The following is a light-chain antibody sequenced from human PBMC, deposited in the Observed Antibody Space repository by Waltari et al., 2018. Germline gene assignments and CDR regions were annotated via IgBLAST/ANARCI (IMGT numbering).Light chain of an antibody. CDR2: GAS. CDR3: QQYKTFPLT. V-gene: IGKV1-16*01. Sequence: DIQMTQSPSSLAASVAARVTIPCRASQGISKFLAWFRQKPGKAPESLIYGASSLQSGVPSRFSGSGSGTDFTLTISSLQPEDFASYYCQQYKTFPLTFGGGTKVEIK. CDR1: QGISKF. J-gene: IGKJ4*01.